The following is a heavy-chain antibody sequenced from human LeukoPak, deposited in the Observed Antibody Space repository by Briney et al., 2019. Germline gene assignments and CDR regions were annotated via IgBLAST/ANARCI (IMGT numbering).Heavy chain of an antibody. Sequence: PGGSLRLSCAASGFTFSGYRMNWVRQAPGKGLEWVANINQDGSEKYFMDYVKGRFTISRDNAKNSLFLQMNSLRAEDTALYFCARDGGSADLWGQGTMVTVSS. CDR3: ARDGGSADL. J-gene: IGHJ3*01. CDR2: INQDGSEK. V-gene: IGHV3-7*01. CDR1: GFTFSGYR. D-gene: IGHD2-15*01.